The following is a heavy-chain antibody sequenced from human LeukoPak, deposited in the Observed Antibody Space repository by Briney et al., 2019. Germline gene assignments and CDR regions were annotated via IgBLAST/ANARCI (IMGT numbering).Heavy chain of an antibody. CDR1: GFTFADYS. Sequence: RSLRLSCSASGFTFADYSMHWVRQAPGKGLEWVSVINRNGGAIKYADSVKGRFIISRDNSKNSLYLQMNSLRTEDTALYYCTKEHSSGWPTIDYWGQGTLVTVSS. D-gene: IGHD6-19*01. V-gene: IGHV3-43*01. CDR3: TKEHSSGWPTIDY. J-gene: IGHJ4*02. CDR2: INRNGGAI.